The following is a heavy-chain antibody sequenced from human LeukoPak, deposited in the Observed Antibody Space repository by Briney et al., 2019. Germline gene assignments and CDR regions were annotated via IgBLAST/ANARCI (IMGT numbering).Heavy chain of an antibody. Sequence: PGRSLSLSCTASGFTFNDYAMHWVRQAPGKGLEWVGGISWNSGSINYADSVKGRFTISRDNAKNSLYLQMNSLRAEDTAVYYCARDRTPEVRVVTACDYWGQGTLVTVSS. CDR2: ISWNSGSI. J-gene: IGHJ4*02. D-gene: IGHD3-10*01. CDR1: GFTFNDYA. V-gene: IGHV3-9*01. CDR3: ARDRTPEVRVVTACDY.